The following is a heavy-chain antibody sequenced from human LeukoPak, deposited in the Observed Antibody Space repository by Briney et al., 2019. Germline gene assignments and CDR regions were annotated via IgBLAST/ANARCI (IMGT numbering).Heavy chain of an antibody. D-gene: IGHD6-19*01. CDR2: IKSKTDGGTT. J-gene: IGHJ4*02. CDR3: TTATVGFQEWLSQYYFDY. Sequence: GGSLRLSCAASGFTFSNAWMSWVRQAPGKGLEWVGRIKSKTDGGTTDYAAPVKGRFTISRDDSKNTLYLQMNSLKTEDTAVYYCTTATVGFQEWLSQYYFDYWGQGTLVTVSS. CDR1: GFTFSNAW. V-gene: IGHV3-15*01.